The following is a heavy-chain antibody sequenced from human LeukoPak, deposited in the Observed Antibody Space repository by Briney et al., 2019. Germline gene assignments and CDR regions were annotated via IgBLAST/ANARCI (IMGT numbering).Heavy chain of an antibody. V-gene: IGHV4-4*07. CDR1: GGSINTDD. CDR3: ARDYSSAWTFDY. J-gene: IGHJ4*02. D-gene: IGHD6-19*01. Sequence: SETLSLTCNLSGGSINTDDWSWIRQPAGKGLEWIGRIYSGGSTNYNPSLKSRVTISIDKSKSQLYLKLNSLTAADTAVYYCARDYSSAWTFDYWGQGTLVTVSS. CDR2: IYSGGST.